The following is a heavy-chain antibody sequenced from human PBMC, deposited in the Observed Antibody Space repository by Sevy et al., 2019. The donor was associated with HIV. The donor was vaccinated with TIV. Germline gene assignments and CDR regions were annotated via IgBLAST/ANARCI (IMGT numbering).Heavy chain of an antibody. V-gene: IGHV3-21*01. CDR3: TRDKTILEGRYGMDV. CDR1: GFTFSSYN. J-gene: IGHJ6*02. Sequence: GGSLRLSCAASGFTFSSYNMNWVRQTPGKGLEWVSFISSGSGYIYYADSVKGRFTISRDNAKNSLYLQMNSLRAEDTAMYYCTRDKTILEGRYGMDVWGQGTTVTVYS. CDR2: ISSGSGYI. D-gene: IGHD3-3*01.